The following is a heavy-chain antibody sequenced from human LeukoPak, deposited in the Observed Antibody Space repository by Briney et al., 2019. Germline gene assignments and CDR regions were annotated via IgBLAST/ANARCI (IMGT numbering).Heavy chain of an antibody. J-gene: IGHJ3*02. V-gene: IGHV1-46*01. CDR2: INPSGGST. CDR1: GYTFTSYY. CDR3: ARDGTGDDYGDSRLRVAFDI. Sequence: WASVKVSCKASGYTFTSYYMHWVRQAPGQGLEWMGIINPSGGSTSYAQKLQGRVTVTTDTSTSTAYMELRSLRSDDTAVYYCARDGTGDDYGDSRLRVAFDIWGQGTMVTVSS. D-gene: IGHD4-17*01.